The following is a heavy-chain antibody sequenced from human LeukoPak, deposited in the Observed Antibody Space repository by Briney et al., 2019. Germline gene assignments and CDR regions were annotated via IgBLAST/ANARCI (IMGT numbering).Heavy chain of an antibody. CDR3: AKEREGLYYDFWSGYCFDY. Sequence: HPGGSLRLSCAASGFTFSSYGMHWVRQAPGKGLEWVAVISYDGSNKYYADSVKGRFTISRDNSKNTLYLQMNSLRAEDTAVYCCAKEREGLYYDFWSGYCFDYWGQGTLVTVSS. V-gene: IGHV3-30*18. D-gene: IGHD3-3*01. J-gene: IGHJ4*02. CDR1: GFTFSSYG. CDR2: ISYDGSNK.